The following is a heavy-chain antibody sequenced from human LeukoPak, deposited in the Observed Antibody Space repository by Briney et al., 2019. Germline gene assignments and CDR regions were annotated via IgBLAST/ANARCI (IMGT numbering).Heavy chain of an antibody. J-gene: IGHJ4*02. CDR3: AYYHVNEEPPTF. Sequence: GGSLRLSCAASGFSFSSFDMVWVRQAPGKGLEWVAGVSNGGDRTYHADSVKGRFTVSRDNSKNMLYLQMNSLRAEDTAVYYCAYYHVNEEPPTFWGQGTLVTVSS. D-gene: IGHD1-1*01. CDR1: GFSFSSFD. CDR2: VSNGGDRT. V-gene: IGHV3-23*01.